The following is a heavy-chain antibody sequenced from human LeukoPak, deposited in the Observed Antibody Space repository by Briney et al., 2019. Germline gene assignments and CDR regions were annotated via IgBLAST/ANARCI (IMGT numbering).Heavy chain of an antibody. CDR1: GGSISSYY. V-gene: IGHV4-59*08. J-gene: IGHJ4*02. D-gene: IGHD5-24*01. Sequence: SETLSLTCTVSGGSISSYYWSWIRQPPGKGLEWIGYIYYSGSTNYNPSLKSRVTISVDTSKNQFSLKLSSVTAADTAVYYCASLGGGYKPVDYWGQGTLVTVSS. CDR2: IYYSGST. CDR3: ASLGGGYKPVDY.